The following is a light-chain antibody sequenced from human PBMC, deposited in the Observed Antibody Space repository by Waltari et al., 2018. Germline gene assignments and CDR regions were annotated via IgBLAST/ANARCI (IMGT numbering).Light chain of an antibody. CDR1: SSNIGGNS. CDR3: SVSYGRLNRWV. J-gene: IGLJ3*02. Sequence: QAAFTQPRPATGTAGQGVSVSCSGSSSNIGGNSLSWFHQRPGTAPKLLIYGFNQRPSLVPYRFSGCKSGTSASRAVSWLQSEYEGCYFCSVSYGRLNRWVLCEGAMLTVL. CDR2: GFN. V-gene: IGLV1-44*01.